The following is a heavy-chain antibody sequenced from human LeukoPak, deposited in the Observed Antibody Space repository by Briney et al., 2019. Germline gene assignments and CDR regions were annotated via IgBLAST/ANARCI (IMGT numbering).Heavy chain of an antibody. Sequence: SETLSLTCTVSGGSITNYNWNWIRQPQGKGLEWIGYISDSGSTNYNPSLQSRVTISVDTSKNQFSLKLSSVTASDTAVYYCARRRVGDLTVGSDTWFDPWGQGALVTVSS. CDR3: ARRRVGDLTVGSDTWFDP. CDR1: GGSITNYN. J-gene: IGHJ5*02. V-gene: IGHV4-59*08. CDR2: ISDSGST. D-gene: IGHD2-15*01.